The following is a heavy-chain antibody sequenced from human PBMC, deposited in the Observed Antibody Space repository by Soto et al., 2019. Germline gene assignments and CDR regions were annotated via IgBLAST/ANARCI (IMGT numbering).Heavy chain of an antibody. V-gene: IGHV4-39*01. D-gene: IGHD2-15*01. CDR1: GGSVSSRSYF. J-gene: IGHJ5*02. CDR2: IYYNGST. CDR3: ARQRVVPATPTNWFDP. Sequence: QVQVQESGPGLVKPSDTLSLTCTVSGGSVSSRSYFWGWIRQPPGKGLEWIGTIYYNGSTYYNPSLKSRVTLSVDTSKNHLSLKLTSVTASDTAVYYCARQRVVPATPTNWFDPWGQGTLVTVSS.